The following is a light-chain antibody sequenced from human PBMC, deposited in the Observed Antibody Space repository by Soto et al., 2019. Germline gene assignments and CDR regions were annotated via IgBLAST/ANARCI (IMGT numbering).Light chain of an antibody. CDR2: DVS. CDR1: SSDVGAYNY. Sequence: QSALTQPRSVSGSPGQSVTISCTGTSSDVGAYNYVSWYQQHPGKAPKFMIYDVSTRPSGVPDRVSGSKSGNTASLIISGLQIEYEADYYCSSYAGSYSFVFGTGTKVTVL. V-gene: IGLV2-11*01. J-gene: IGLJ1*01. CDR3: SSYAGSYSFV.